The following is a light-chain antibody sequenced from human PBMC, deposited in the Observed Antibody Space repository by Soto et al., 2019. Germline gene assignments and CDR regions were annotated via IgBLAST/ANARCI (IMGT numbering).Light chain of an antibody. Sequence: DIQMTQSPSSLSASVGDRVTITCRASQSISSYLNWYQHKPGKAPKLLIYAASSLQSGVPSRFSGSGSGTHFTLTISSLLPEDFATYYCQQTFSTPYTFGQGTKPEIK. CDR1: QSISSY. CDR3: QQTFSTPYT. J-gene: IGKJ2*01. CDR2: AAS. V-gene: IGKV1-39*01.